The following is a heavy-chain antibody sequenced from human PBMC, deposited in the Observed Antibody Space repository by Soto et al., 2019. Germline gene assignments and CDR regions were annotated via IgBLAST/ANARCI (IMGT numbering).Heavy chain of an antibody. V-gene: IGHV1-2*04. CDR3: ARGVSGWNPYYFDY. CDR2: INPNSGGT. J-gene: IGHJ4*02. CDR1: GYTFTDYY. Sequence: ASVKVSCKASGYTFTDYYMHWVRQAPGQGLEWMGWINPNSGGTNYAQKFQGWVTMTRDTSISTAYMELSRLRSDDTAVYYRARGVSGWNPYYFDYLGQGTLVIVSS. D-gene: IGHD1-1*01.